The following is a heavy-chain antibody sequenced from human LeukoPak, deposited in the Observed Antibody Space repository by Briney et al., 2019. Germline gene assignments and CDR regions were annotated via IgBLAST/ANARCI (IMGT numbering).Heavy chain of an antibody. CDR3: ARAPGNYYDSSGYYGY. CDR1: GFTFSSYG. D-gene: IGHD3-22*01. Sequence: PGGSLRLSCAASGFTFSSYGVHWVRQAPGKGLEWVAFIRYDGSNKYYADSVKGRFTISRDSSKNTLYLQMNSLRAEDTAVYYCARAPGNYYDSSGYYGYWGQGTLVTVSS. J-gene: IGHJ4*02. CDR2: IRYDGSNK. V-gene: IGHV3-30*02.